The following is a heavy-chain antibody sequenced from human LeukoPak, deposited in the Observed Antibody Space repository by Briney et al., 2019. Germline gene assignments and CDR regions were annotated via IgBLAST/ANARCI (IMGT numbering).Heavy chain of an antibody. V-gene: IGHV3-23*01. Sequence: GGPLRLSCAASGFSLRAYDLIWVRQAPGKGLDWVSIINGGGDIMMYEDSVKGRFTISRDNSKNTFYLQMNSLRVEDTAVSYCAMRDRGYGLDIWGQGTMVTVSS. J-gene: IGHJ3*02. CDR3: AMRDRGYGLDI. CDR2: INGGGDIM. CDR1: GFSLRAYD. D-gene: IGHD3-10*01.